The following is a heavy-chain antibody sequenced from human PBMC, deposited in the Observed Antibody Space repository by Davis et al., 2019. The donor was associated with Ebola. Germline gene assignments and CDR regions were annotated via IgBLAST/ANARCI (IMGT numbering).Heavy chain of an antibody. V-gene: IGHV4-4*02. D-gene: IGHD6-13*01. CDR2: IYHSGST. Sequence: MPSETLSLTCAVSGGSISSSNWWSWVRQPPGKGLEWIGEIYHSGSTNYNPSLKSRVTISVDKSKNQFSLKLSSVTAADTAVYYCARDLAAAGPGGWFDPWGQGTLVTVSS. CDR1: GGSISSSNW. J-gene: IGHJ5*02. CDR3: ARDLAAAGPGGWFDP.